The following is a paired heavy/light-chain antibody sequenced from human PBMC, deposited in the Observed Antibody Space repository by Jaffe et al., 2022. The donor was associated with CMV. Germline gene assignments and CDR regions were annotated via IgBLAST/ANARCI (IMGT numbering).Light chain of an antibody. J-gene: IGLJ1*01. CDR2: DTS. CDR3: LLSYSGLSSGV. V-gene: IGLV7-46*01. CDR1: TGAVTSAHY. Sequence: QAVVTQEPSLTVSPGGTVTLTCGSSTGAVTSAHYPYWFQQKPGQAPRTLIYDTSSKHSWTPARFSGSLLGDKAALTLSGAQPEDEADYYCLLSYSGLSSGVFGTGTKVTVL.
Heavy chain of an antibody. CDR1: SYTFTNYG. J-gene: IGHJ6*02. CDR2: ISGYNGNT. D-gene: IGHD1-20*01. CDR3: ARVEASGISYGMDV. V-gene: IGHV1-18*01. Sequence: QVQLVQSGAEVKKPGASVKVSCKASSYTFTNYGITWVRQAPGQGLEWMGWISGYNGNTNYAQKLQGRVTMTTDTSTSTAYMELRSLRSDDTAVYFCARVEASGISYGMDVWGQGTTVTVS.